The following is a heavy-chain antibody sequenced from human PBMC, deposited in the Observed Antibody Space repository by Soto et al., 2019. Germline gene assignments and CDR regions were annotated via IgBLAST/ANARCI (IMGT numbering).Heavy chain of an antibody. J-gene: IGHJ6*02. D-gene: IGHD2-2*01. Sequence: EVQLLESGGGLVQPGGSLRLSCVASGFTFSTHVMSWVRQAPGKGLEWVSTFSGSGGNIYYAESVKGRLTISRDDSKNTLYLQMNSLRVEDTAVYYCAKDPPWTVGPLAMDVWGQGTTVTVSS. V-gene: IGHV3-23*01. CDR1: GFTFSTHV. CDR3: AKDPPWTVGPLAMDV. CDR2: FSGSGGNI.